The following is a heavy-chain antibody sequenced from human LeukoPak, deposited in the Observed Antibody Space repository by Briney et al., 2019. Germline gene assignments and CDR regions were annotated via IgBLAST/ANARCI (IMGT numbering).Heavy chain of an antibody. CDR2: FDPEDGET. Sequence: ASVKVSCKVSGYTLTELSMHWVRQAPGKGLEWMGGFDPEDGETIYAQKFQGRVTMTEDTSTDTAYMELSSLRSEDTAVYYCATTSALFGFQRWVITGSHGMDVWGQGTTVTVSS. CDR3: ATTSALFGFQRWVITGSHGMDV. V-gene: IGHV1-24*01. CDR1: GYTLTELS. D-gene: IGHD3-22*01. J-gene: IGHJ6*02.